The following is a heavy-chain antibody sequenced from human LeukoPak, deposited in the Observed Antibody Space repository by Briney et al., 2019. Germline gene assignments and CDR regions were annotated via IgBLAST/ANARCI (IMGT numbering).Heavy chain of an antibody. J-gene: IGHJ4*02. D-gene: IGHD6-6*01. Sequence: PSETLSLTCSVSRDSFSIDSWSWIRQAPGKGLEWIGDIYYSGDTNYASSLKGRVTISVDTSKNQLSLKLSFVTAADTAVYYCARVIAGRLDYWGQGTLVTVSS. CDR1: RDSFSIDS. CDR2: IYYSGDT. V-gene: IGHV4-59*12. CDR3: ARVIAGRLDY.